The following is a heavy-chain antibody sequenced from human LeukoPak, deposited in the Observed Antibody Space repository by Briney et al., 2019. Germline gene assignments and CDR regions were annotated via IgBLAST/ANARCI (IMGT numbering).Heavy chain of an antibody. CDR1: GYTFTKYS. CDR3: VRVVTGSYYTDY. J-gene: IGHJ4*02. V-gene: IGHV1-18*01. D-gene: IGHD1-26*01. Sequence: RASVKVSCKTSGYTFTKYSFSWVRQAPGQGLEWLGWISAYNGNTNYAQKIHGRVTMTTDTSTSTTYMDLRSLKSDDTAVYYCVRVVTGSYYTDYWGQGTLVTVSS. CDR2: ISAYNGNT.